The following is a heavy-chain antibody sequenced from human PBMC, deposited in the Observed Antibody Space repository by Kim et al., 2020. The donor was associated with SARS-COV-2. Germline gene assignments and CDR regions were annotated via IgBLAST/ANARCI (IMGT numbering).Heavy chain of an antibody. CDR3: ARVGYGAEDY. J-gene: IGHJ4*02. CDR2: TI. Sequence: TIYYPDSVKGRFPISRDNAKNSLYLQMNSLGAEDTAVYYCARVGYGAEDYWGQGTLVTVSS. V-gene: IGHV3-48*03. D-gene: IGHD2-2*03.